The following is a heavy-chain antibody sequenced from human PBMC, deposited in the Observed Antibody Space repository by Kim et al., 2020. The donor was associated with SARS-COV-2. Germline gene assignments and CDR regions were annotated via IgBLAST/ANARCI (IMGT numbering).Heavy chain of an antibody. CDR1: GFTFDDYA. CDR2: ISWNSGSI. V-gene: IGHV3-9*01. J-gene: IGHJ5*01. D-gene: IGHD3-10*01. CDR3: AKDKLDYYGSGDLST. Sequence: GGSLRLSCTASGFTFDDYAMHWVRQAPGKGLEWVSGISWNSGSIGYADSVKGRLTISRDNAKNSLYLQMNSLRAEDTALYYCAKDKLDYYGSGDLSTWGHGTLVTVSS.